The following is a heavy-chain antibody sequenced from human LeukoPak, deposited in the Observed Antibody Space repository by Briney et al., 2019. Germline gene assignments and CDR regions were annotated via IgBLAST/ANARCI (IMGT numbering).Heavy chain of an antibody. J-gene: IGHJ4*02. CDR3: ARGDFWSGVDY. CDR2: IYYSGST. Sequence: SETLSLTCTVSGGSISSSSYYWGWIRQPPGKGLEWIGSIYYSGSTYYNPSLKSRVTISVNTSKNQFSLKLSSVTAADTAVYYCARGDFWSGVDYWGQGTLVTVSS. V-gene: IGHV4-39*01. D-gene: IGHD3-3*01. CDR1: GGSISSSSYY.